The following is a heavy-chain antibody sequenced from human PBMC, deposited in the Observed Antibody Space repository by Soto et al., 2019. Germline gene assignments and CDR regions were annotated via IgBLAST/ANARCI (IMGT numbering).Heavy chain of an antibody. CDR3: ARLRSSGWSRDGVDV. Sequence: QVQLQQWGAGLLKPSETLSLTCAVYGGSFSGYYWSWIRQPPGKGLEWIGEINHSGSTNYNPSLKSRVTISEDTSKNQFSLKLSSVTAADTAVFFCARLRSSGWSRDGVDVWGQGTTVTVSS. D-gene: IGHD6-19*01. CDR1: GGSFSGYY. V-gene: IGHV4-34*01. J-gene: IGHJ6*02. CDR2: INHSGST.